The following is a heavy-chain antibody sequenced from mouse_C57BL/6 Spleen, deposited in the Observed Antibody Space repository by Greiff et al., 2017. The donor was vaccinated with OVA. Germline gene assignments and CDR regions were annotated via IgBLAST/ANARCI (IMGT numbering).Heavy chain of an antibody. J-gene: IGHJ1*03. CDR2: IDPSDSYT. Sequence: QVQLQQPGAELVMPGASVKLSCKASGYTFTSYWMHWVKQRPGQGLEWIGEIDPSDSYTNYNQKFKGKSTLTVDKSSSTAYMQLSSLTSEDSAVYYCARGAGYYGYFDVWGTGTTVTVSS. CDR3: ARGAGYYGYFDV. V-gene: IGHV1-69*01. CDR1: GYTFTSYW. D-gene: IGHD2-2*01.